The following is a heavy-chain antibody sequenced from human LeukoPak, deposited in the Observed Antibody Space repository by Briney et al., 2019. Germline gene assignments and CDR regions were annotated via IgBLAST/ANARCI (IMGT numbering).Heavy chain of an antibody. CDR1: GFTVSEYD. CDR3: LRDYHGMDV. D-gene: IGHD3-16*02. Sequence: GGSLRLSCAASGFTVSEYDMHWVRQATGKGLEWVSAIGIVGDTYYLASVKGRFTMSRDNASNKVYLQMNSLRDGDTGVYYCLRDYHGMDVWGQGTTVIVSS. V-gene: IGHV3-13*01. J-gene: IGHJ6*02. CDR2: IGIVGDT.